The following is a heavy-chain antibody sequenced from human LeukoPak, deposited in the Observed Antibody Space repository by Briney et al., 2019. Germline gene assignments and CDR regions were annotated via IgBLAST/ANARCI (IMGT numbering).Heavy chain of an antibody. Sequence: GGSLRLSCAASGFTFSSYNMKWVRQAPGKGLEWVSSISSRSSYIFYADSVKGRFTISRDNAKKSLYLQMNSLRAEDTAVYYCASGVNYFDYWGQGTLVTVST. D-gene: IGHD3-3*01. CDR1: GFTFSSYN. J-gene: IGHJ4*02. CDR2: ISSRSSYI. V-gene: IGHV3-21*01. CDR3: ASGVNYFDY.